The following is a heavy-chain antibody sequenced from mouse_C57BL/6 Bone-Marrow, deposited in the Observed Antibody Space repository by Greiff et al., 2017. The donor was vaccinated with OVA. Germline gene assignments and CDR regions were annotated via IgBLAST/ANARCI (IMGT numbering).Heavy chain of an antibody. Sequence: EVQLKESGPELVKPGASVKIPCKASGYTFTDYNMDWVKQSHGKSLEWIGDINPNNGGTIYNQKFKGKATLTVDKSSSTAYMELRSLTSEDTAVYYCARSAYYGSSFAMDYWGQGTSVTVSS. CDR1: GYTFTDYN. J-gene: IGHJ4*01. D-gene: IGHD1-1*01. V-gene: IGHV1-18*01. CDR2: INPNNGGT. CDR3: ARSAYYGSSFAMDY.